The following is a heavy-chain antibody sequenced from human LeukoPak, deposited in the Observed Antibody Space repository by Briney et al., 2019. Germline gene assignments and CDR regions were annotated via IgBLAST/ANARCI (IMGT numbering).Heavy chain of an antibody. CDR1: GGSISSYN. D-gene: IGHD3-10*01. V-gene: IGHV4-4*09. CDR3: ASFYGSGRQFDY. CDR2: IYTSGST. Sequence: SETLSLTCTVSGGSISSYNWSWIRQPPGKGLEWIGYIYTSGSTNYNPSLKSRVTISVDTSKNQFSLKLSSVTAADTAVYYCASFYGSGRQFDYWGQGTLVTVSS. J-gene: IGHJ4*02.